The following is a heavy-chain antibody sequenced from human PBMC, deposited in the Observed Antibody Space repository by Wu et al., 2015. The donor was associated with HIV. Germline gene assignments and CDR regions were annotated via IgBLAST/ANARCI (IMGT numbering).Heavy chain of an antibody. Sequence: QVQLVQSGAEVKKPGSSVKVSCKASGGTFSSYAISWVRQAPGQGLEWMGGIIPIFGTANYAQKFQGRVTITTDESTSTAYMELSSLRSEDTAVYYCAREGAAGTQSLAYYYYGMGVWGQGTTVTVSS. J-gene: IGHJ6*02. CDR3: AREGAAGTQSLAYYYYGMGV. D-gene: IGHD6-13*01. CDR2: IIPIFGTA. CDR1: GGTFSSYA. V-gene: IGHV1-69*05.